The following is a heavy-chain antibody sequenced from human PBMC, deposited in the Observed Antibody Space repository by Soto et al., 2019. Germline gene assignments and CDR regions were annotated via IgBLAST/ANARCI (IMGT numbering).Heavy chain of an antibody. CDR1: GGSISSAAYY. V-gene: IGHV4-31*03. CDR2: ISHSGST. Sequence: QVQLQESGPGLVKPSQTLSLSCTVSGGSISSAAYYWSWIRQHPGKGLEWIGYISHSGSTYYTPSLKSRVIISADTSKNPFSLNLTSVPDADPAVYYCAREYTYGSTFFDCWGQGALVTVSS. D-gene: IGHD5-18*01. CDR3: AREYTYGSTFFDC. J-gene: IGHJ4*02.